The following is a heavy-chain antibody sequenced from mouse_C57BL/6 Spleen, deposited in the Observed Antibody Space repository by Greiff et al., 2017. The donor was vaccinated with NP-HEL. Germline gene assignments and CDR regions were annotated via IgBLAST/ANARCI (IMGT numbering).Heavy chain of an antibody. CDR2: IYPGSGST. D-gene: IGHD2-4*01. CDR1: GYTFTSYW. J-gene: IGHJ4*01. CDR3: ARKAYDYNYYAMDY. V-gene: IGHV1-55*01. Sequence: VQLQQSGAELVKPGASVKMSCKASGYTFTSYWITWVKQRPGQGLEWIGDIYPGSGSTNYNEKFKSKATLTVDTSSSTAYMQLSSLTSEDSAVYYCARKAYDYNYYAMDYWGQGTSVTVSS.